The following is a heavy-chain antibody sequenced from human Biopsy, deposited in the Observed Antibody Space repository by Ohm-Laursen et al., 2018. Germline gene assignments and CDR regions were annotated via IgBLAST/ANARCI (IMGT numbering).Heavy chain of an antibody. Sequence: SQTLSLTYTVSGGFISSSSYYWGWIRQPPGKGLEWIGSISYTGSTHDNPSLTSRVTISVDTSKNQFSLKLYSLTAADTAVYYCARHGVYGDLRMDYWGQETLVTVSS. CDR1: GGFISSSSYY. CDR2: ISYTGST. D-gene: IGHD4-17*01. J-gene: IGHJ4*02. CDR3: ARHGVYGDLRMDY. V-gene: IGHV4-39*01.